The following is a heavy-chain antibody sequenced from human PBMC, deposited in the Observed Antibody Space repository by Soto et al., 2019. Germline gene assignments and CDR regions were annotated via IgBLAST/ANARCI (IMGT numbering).Heavy chain of an antibody. D-gene: IGHD3-3*01. CDR1: GYTFTSYV. CDR3: AILGVVIAFDY. CDR2: INPSGGST. Sequence: ASLKVSCKASGYTFTSYVMHWVRQAPGQGLEWMGIINPSGGSTSYAQKFQGRVTMTRDTSTSTVYMELSSLRSEDTAVYYCAILGVVIAFDYWGQGTLVTVSS. V-gene: IGHV1-46*01. J-gene: IGHJ4*02.